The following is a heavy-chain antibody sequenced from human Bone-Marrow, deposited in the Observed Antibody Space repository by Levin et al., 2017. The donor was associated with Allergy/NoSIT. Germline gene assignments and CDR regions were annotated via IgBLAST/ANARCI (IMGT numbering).Heavy chain of an antibody. Sequence: GESLKISCAASGFTFSDYYMSWIRQAPGKGLEWVSYISSSSSYTNYADSVKGRFTISRDNAKNSLYLQMNSLRAEDTAVYYCARVYSYGPPNYFDYWGQGTLVTVSS. V-gene: IGHV3-11*05. D-gene: IGHD5-18*01. CDR3: ARVYSYGPPNYFDY. CDR2: ISSSSSYT. J-gene: IGHJ4*02. CDR1: GFTFSDYY.